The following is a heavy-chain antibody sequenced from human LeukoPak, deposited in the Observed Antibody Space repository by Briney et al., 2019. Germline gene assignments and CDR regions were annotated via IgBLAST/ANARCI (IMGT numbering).Heavy chain of an antibody. J-gene: IGHJ4*02. Sequence: GGSLRLSCAASGFTFSDYYMSWIRQAPGKGLEWVSYISSSGSTKYYADSVKGRFTISRDNAKNSLYLQMNSLRAEDAAVYYCARDPDGYSYGHFDYWGQGTLVTVSS. CDR2: ISSSGSTK. CDR3: ARDPDGYSYGHFDY. D-gene: IGHD5-18*01. CDR1: GFTFSDYY. V-gene: IGHV3-11*04.